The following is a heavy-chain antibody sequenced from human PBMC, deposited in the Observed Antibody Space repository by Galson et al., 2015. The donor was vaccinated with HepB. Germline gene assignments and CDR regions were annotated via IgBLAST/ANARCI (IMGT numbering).Heavy chain of an antibody. J-gene: IGHJ4*02. V-gene: IGHV3-21*01. CDR1: GFTLSSYS. CDR2: ISSSTSYI. CDR3: ASGGREQQLLVRHFDY. Sequence: SLRLSCAASGFTLSSYSMNWVRQAPGKGLEWVSSISSSTSYIYYADSVKGRFTISRDNAKNSLYLQMNSLRAEDTAVYYCASGGREQQLLVRHFDYWGQGTLVTVSS. D-gene: IGHD6-19*01.